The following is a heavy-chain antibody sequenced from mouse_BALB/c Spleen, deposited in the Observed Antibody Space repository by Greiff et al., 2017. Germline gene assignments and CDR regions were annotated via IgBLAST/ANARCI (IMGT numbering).Heavy chain of an antibody. Sequence: VQLKQSGADLVKPGDSLKFSCTASGFTFKDSYMHWVQQRPEKGLEWIGRIDPASGNTKYDPKLQGRTTITKDTSSNTAYLQLSSLTSEDTAVYYCAREYGNFDVWGEGTTLTVSS. D-gene: IGHD2-10*02. J-gene: IGHJ1*01. CDR2: IDPASGNT. CDR3: AREYGNFDV. CDR1: GFTFKDSY. V-gene: IGHV14-3*02.